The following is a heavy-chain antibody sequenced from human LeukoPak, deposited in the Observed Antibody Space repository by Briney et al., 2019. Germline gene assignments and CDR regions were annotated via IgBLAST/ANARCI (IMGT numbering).Heavy chain of an antibody. Sequence: PGRSLRLSCAASGFTFSNYGMHWVRRAPGKGLEWVAVIWYDGSNKYYADSVKGRFTISRDNSKNTLYLQMNSLRAEDTAVYYCARDEGYSYGIYWYFDLWGRGTLVTVSS. CDR1: GFTFSNYG. D-gene: IGHD5-18*01. CDR2: IWYDGSNK. J-gene: IGHJ2*01. V-gene: IGHV3-33*01. CDR3: ARDEGYSYGIYWYFDL.